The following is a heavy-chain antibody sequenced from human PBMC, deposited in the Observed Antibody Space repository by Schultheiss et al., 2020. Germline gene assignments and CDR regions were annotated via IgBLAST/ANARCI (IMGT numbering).Heavy chain of an antibody. CDR1: GFTVSSNY. Sequence: GGSLRLSCAASGFTVSSNYMSWVRQAPGKGLEWVSYISSSGSTIYYADSVKGRFTISRDNAKNSLYLQMNSLRAEDTAVYYCARAVYYGDPGDYWGQGILVTVAS. CDR2: ISSSGSTI. V-gene: IGHV3-11*04. D-gene: IGHD4-17*01. CDR3: ARAVYYGDPGDY. J-gene: IGHJ4*02.